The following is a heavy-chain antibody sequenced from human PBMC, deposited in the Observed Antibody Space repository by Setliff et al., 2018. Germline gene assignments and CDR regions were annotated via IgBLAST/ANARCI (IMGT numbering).Heavy chain of an antibody. V-gene: IGHV1-69*05. CDR1: GGTFSSYA. J-gene: IGHJ4*02. Sequence: SVKVSCKASGGTFSSYAISWVRQAPGQGLEWMGGIIPIFGTANYAQKFQGRVTITTDESTSTAYMELSSLRSEDTAVYYCASTELQWSGEYVTKFDYWGQGTLVTVSS. D-gene: IGHD3-10*01. CDR3: ASTELQWSGEYVTKFDY. CDR2: IIPIFGTA.